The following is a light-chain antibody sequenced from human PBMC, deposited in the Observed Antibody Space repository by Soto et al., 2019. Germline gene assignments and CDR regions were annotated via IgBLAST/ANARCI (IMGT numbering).Light chain of an antibody. CDR2: DTS. Sequence: EVVLTQSPATLSLSPGERATLSCRASQSVSSYLAWYQQKPGQAPRLLIYDTSTMATGIPARFSGGGSGTDFVLIINSLEPEDFAVYYCQQRSTWPRITFGPGTKVDI. CDR1: QSVSSY. CDR3: QQRSTWPRIT. J-gene: IGKJ3*01. V-gene: IGKV3-11*01.